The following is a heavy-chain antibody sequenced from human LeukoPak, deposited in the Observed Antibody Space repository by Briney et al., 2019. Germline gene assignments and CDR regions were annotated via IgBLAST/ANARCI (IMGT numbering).Heavy chain of an antibody. CDR3: ARDKTSAAHYDYFYGMDV. CDR2: INPSSGGT. CDR1: GYTFTGYY. Sequence: ASVKVSCKPSGYTFTGYYVHWVRQAPGQGIEWMGRINPSSGGTTYAQSFQGRVTITGDTSISTAYMELSRLRYDDTAVYYCARDKTSAAHYDYFYGMDVWGQGTTVTVSS. J-gene: IGHJ6*02. D-gene: IGHD2-2*01. V-gene: IGHV1-2*06.